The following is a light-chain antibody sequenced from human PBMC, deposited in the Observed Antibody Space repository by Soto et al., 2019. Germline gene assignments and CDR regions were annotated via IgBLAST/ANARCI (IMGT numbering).Light chain of an antibody. V-gene: IGKV3-20*01. Sequence: EIVLTQSPGTLSLSPGERATLSCRASQSVSNSYLAWYQQKPGQAPRLLIYGASSRATGIPDRFRGGGSGTDFTLTISRLEPEDFAVYYCQQYGSSSFTFGPGTKVDIK. CDR2: GAS. CDR3: QQYGSSSFT. CDR1: QSVSNSY. J-gene: IGKJ3*01.